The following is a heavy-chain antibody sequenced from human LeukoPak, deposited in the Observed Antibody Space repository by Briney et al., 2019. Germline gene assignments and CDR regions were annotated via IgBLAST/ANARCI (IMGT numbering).Heavy chain of an antibody. CDR3: AKDSSGYYWDY. CDR2: ISWDGGST. V-gene: IGHV3-43D*03. D-gene: IGHD3-22*01. CDR1: GFTFADYA. Sequence: PGGSLRLSCAASGFTFADYAIHWVRQAPGKGLEWVSLISWDGGSTYYADSVKGRFTISRDNSKDSLYLQMNSLRAEDTALYYCAKDSSGYYWDYWGQGTLVTVSS. J-gene: IGHJ4*02.